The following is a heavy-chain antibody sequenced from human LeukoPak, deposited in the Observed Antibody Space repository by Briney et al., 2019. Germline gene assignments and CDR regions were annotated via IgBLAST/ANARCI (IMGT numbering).Heavy chain of an antibody. D-gene: IGHD2-2*02. Sequence: ASVKVSCKASGYTFTGYYMHWVRQAPGQGLEWMGWINPNSGGTNYAQKFQGWVTMTRDTSISTAYMELSRLRSDDTAVYYCARGTPSCTSASCYNYWGQGTLLTVSS. CDR1: GYTFTGYY. J-gene: IGHJ4*01. V-gene: IGHV1-2*04. CDR3: ARGTPSCTSASCYNY. CDR2: INPNSGGT.